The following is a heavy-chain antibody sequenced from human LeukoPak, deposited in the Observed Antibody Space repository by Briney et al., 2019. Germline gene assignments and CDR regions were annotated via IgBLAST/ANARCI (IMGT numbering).Heavy chain of an antibody. J-gene: IGHJ6*03. CDR3: ARVPSSTNRYYYYYMDV. V-gene: IGHV3-21*01. CDR1: GFTFSSYS. CDR2: ISSSSSYI. Sequence: GGSLRLSCAVSGFTFSSYSMNWVRQAPGRGLEWVSSISSSSSYIYYADSVKGRFTISRDNAKNSLYLQMNSLRAEDTAVYYCARVPSSTNRYYYYYMDVWGKGITVTVSS. D-gene: IGHD2-2*01.